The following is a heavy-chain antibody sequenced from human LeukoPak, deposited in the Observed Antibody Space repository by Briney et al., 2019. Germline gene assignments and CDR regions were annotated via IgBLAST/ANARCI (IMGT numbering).Heavy chain of an antibody. CDR3: ARLGAGPTYYDFWSGYSSFYFDY. CDR1: GGSTSRGNYY. Sequence: SETLSLTCTVSGGSTSRGNYYWGWIRQPPGKGLEWIGGISSSGNTYYNPSLKSRITISIDTSKNHFSLKLSSVTAADTAVYYCARLGAGPTYYDFWSGYSSFYFDYWGQGTLVTVSS. CDR2: ISSSGNT. J-gene: IGHJ4*02. V-gene: IGHV4-39*02. D-gene: IGHD3-3*01.